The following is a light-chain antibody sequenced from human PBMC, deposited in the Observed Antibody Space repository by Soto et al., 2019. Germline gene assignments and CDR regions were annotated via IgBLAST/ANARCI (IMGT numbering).Light chain of an antibody. Sequence: QSALTQPASVSRSPGQSITISCTGTSSDVGTYNYVSWYQQHPGKAPKLMIYDVSNRPSGVSDRFSGSKSGNTASLTISGLQAEDEADYYCSSYTSSSASVVFGGGTKVTVL. CDR2: DVS. J-gene: IGLJ2*01. V-gene: IGLV2-14*01. CDR1: SSDVGTYNY. CDR3: SSYTSSSASVV.